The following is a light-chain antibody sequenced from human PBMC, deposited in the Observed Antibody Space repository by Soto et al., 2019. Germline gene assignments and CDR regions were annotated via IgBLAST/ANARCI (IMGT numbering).Light chain of an antibody. J-gene: IGLJ2*01. CDR2: EDN. V-gene: IGLV6-57*04. CDR1: SGSIASNY. Sequence: NFILTQPHSVSESPGKTVTISCTRSSGSIASNYVLWYQQRPGSAPTTVIYEDNQRPSGVPDRFSGSIDSSSNSASLTISGLKTEDEADYYCQSYDSSNQGVFGGGTQLTVL. CDR3: QSYDSSNQGV.